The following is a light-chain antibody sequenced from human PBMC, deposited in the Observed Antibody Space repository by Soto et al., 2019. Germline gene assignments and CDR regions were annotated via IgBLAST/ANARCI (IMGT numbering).Light chain of an antibody. J-gene: IGLJ2*01. CDR2: DDT. Sequence: SYELTQPPSLSVSPGQPARITCSGDALSKRYVFWYQQKSGQAPVLVTYDDTRRPSGIPERFSGSSSGTVATLSITGAQADDEADYYCYSTDSTGDERVFGGGTKVTVL. V-gene: IGLV3-10*01. CDR3: YSTDSTGDERV. CDR1: ALSKRY.